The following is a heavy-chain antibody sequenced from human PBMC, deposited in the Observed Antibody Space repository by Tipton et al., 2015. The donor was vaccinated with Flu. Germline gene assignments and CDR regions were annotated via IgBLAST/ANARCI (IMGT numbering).Heavy chain of an antibody. CDR2: IYYTGSS. Sequence: LTCSVSGGSISQYYWSWIRQPPGKGLEWIGYIYYTGSSHYNPSLKSRVIISVDTSQNVLSLQLSSVIAADTAVYYCARHRRSTLAHWGQGVLVTVSS. CDR1: GGSISQYY. V-gene: IGHV4-59*08. CDR3: ARHRRSTLAH. J-gene: IGHJ4*02.